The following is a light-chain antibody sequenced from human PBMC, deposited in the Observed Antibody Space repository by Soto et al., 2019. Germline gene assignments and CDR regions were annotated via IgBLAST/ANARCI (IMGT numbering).Light chain of an antibody. Sequence: DIQMTQSPSSLSASVGERVTIPCRASQAIYNYLAWYQQKPGKVPTLLISAASTLQSGVPSRVSGSGSGSDFTLTISSLQPEDVATYYCQKFSAVPTFGGGTKVEI. V-gene: IGKV1-27*01. CDR1: QAIYNY. CDR3: QKFSAVPT. CDR2: AAS. J-gene: IGKJ4*01.